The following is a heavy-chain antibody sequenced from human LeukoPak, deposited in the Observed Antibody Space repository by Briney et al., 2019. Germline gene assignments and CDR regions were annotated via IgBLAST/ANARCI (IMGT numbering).Heavy chain of an antibody. CDR3: AKDYYILTGYYDAFDI. Sequence: GGSLRLSCAASGFTFSSYAMSWVRQAPGKGLEWVSAISGSGGSTYYADSVKGRFTISRDNSKNTLYLQMNSLRAEDTAVYYCAKDYYILTGYYDAFDIWGQGTMVTVSS. V-gene: IGHV3-23*01. CDR1: GFTFSSYA. J-gene: IGHJ3*02. CDR2: ISGSGGST. D-gene: IGHD3-9*01.